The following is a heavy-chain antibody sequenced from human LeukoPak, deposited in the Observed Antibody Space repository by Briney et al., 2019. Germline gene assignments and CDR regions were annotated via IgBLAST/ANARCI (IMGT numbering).Heavy chain of an antibody. D-gene: IGHD2-21*02. CDR2: ISGSGGST. J-gene: IGHJ6*02. Sequence: GGSLRLSCVASGFTFSNYAMNWVRQAPGKGLEWVSAISGSGGSTYYADSVKGRFTISRDNSKNTLYLQMNSLRAEDTAVYYCAKLLNVVTAPYYYYYGMDVWGQGTTVTVSS. CDR1: GFTFSNYA. CDR3: AKLLNVVTAPYYYYYGMDV. V-gene: IGHV3-23*01.